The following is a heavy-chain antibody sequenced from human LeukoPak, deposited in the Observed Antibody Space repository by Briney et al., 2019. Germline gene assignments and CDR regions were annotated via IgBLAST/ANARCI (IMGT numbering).Heavy chain of an antibody. D-gene: IGHD3-10*02. J-gene: IGHJ6*02. CDR3: ARGPVEAVFGVSTED. CDR2: MNPSSGNT. CDR1: GYTFTSYD. Sequence: ASVKVSCKTSGYTFTSYDINWVRQATGQGLEWMGWMNPSSGNTGYAQKFQGRVSMTRDTSISTAYMELSSLRSEDTAVYYCARGPVEAVFGVSTEDWGQGTTVTVSS. V-gene: IGHV1-8*01.